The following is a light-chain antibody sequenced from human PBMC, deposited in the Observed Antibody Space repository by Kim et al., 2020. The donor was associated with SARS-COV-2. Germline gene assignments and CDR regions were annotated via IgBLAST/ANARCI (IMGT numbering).Light chain of an antibody. CDR3: QQYNVYWT. J-gene: IGKJ1*01. CDR2: RAS. V-gene: IGKV1-5*03. CDR1: QNINTW. Sequence: SASEGDRVTITCRASQNINTWLAWYQQKPGKAPNLLISRASSLQSGVPSRFSGSGSGTEFTLTISSLQPDDFATYYCQQYNVYWTFGQGTQVDIK.